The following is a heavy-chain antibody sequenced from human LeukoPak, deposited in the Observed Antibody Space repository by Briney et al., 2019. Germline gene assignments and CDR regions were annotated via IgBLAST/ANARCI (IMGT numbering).Heavy chain of an antibody. D-gene: IGHD4-23*01. Sequence: GASVKVSCKASGYTFTSYYMHWVRQAPGQGLEWMGIINPSGGSTSYAQKFQGRVTMTRDTSTSTVYMELSSLRSEDTAVYYCARDPVGSVVTEQFDYWGQGTLVTVSS. CDR3: ARDPVGSVVTEQFDY. J-gene: IGHJ4*02. V-gene: IGHV1-46*01. CDR2: INPSGGST. CDR1: GYTFTSYY.